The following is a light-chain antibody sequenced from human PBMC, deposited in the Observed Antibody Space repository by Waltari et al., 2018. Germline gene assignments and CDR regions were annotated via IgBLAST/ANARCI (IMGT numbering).Light chain of an antibody. V-gene: IGKV2-28*01. CDR1: RSLLHSSGYNY. CDR3: MQALQSPLT. J-gene: IGKJ4*01. CDR2: LGS. Sequence: DIVMTQSPLSLPVTPGEPASISCKSSRSLLHSSGYNYVDWYLQKPGQSPQLLISLGSNRASGVPDRFSGGGSGTDFTKISRVEAEDVGVYYCMQALQSPLTFGGGTKVEIK.